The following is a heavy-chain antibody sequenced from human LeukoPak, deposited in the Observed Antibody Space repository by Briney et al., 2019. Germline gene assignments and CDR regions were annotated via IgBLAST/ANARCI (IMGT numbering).Heavy chain of an antibody. J-gene: IGHJ5*02. CDR1: GGSISSSSYY. V-gene: IGHV4-39*01. D-gene: IGHD2-2*01. CDR2: IYYSGST. Sequence: SETLSLTCTVSGGSISSSSYYWGWIRQPPGKGLEWIGGIYYSGSTYYNPSLKSPVTISVDTSKNQFSLKLSSVTAADTAVYYCARSYCSSTSCYFPSSWFDPWGQGTLVTVSS. CDR3: ARSYCSSTSCYFPSSWFDP.